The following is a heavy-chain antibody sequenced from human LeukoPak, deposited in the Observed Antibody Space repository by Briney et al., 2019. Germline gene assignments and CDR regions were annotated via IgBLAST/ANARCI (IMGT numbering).Heavy chain of an antibody. Sequence: WETLSLTCTASGGSISSSSFYWGWIRQPPGKGLQWIGSIYYSGSTYYNPSLKSRVTISVDTSKNQFSLKLSSVTAAGTAVYYCARHYPVVTPYYFDYWGQGTLVTVSS. CDR3: ARHYPVVTPYYFDY. J-gene: IGHJ4*02. V-gene: IGHV4-39*01. D-gene: IGHD4-23*01. CDR2: IYYSGST. CDR1: GGSISSSSFY.